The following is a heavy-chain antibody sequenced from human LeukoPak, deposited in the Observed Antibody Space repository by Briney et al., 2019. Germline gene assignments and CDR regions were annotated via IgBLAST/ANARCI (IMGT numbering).Heavy chain of an antibody. D-gene: IGHD2-15*01. V-gene: IGHV4-59*11. Sequence: SETLSLTCTVSGGSISSHYWSWIRQPPGKGLEWIGYIYYSGSTNYNPSLKSRVTISVDTSKNQFSLKLSSVTAADTAVYNCARGSGMVDYWGQGTLVTVSS. CDR2: IYYSGST. CDR3: ARGSGMVDY. J-gene: IGHJ4*02. CDR1: GGSISSHY.